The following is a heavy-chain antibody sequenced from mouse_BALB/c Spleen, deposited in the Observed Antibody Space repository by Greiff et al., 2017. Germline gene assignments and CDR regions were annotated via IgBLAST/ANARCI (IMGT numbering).Heavy chain of an antibody. CDR3: ARGRNGNYFDY. Sequence: EVKVEESGGGLVKPGGSLKLSCAASGFTFSSYAMSWVRQTPEKRLEWVASISSGGSTYYPDSVKGRFTISRDNARNILYLQMSSLRSEDTAMYYCARGRNGNYFDYWGQGTTLTVSS. J-gene: IGHJ2*01. CDR1: GFTFSSYA. CDR2: ISSGGST. D-gene: IGHD2-1*01. V-gene: IGHV5-6-5*01.